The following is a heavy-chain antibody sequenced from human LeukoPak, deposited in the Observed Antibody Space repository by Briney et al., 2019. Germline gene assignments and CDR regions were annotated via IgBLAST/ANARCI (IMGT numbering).Heavy chain of an antibody. J-gene: IGHJ3*02. V-gene: IGHV1-8*01. Sequence: GASVTVSCKASAYTFTSYDINWVRQATGQGLEWMGWMNPNSGNTGFAQKFQGRVTMTRNTSISTAYMELSSLTSKDTAVYYCARVREVWWNPHDAFDIWGQGTRVTVSS. CDR2: MNPNSGNT. D-gene: IGHD2-21*01. CDR1: AYTFTSYD. CDR3: ARVREVWWNPHDAFDI.